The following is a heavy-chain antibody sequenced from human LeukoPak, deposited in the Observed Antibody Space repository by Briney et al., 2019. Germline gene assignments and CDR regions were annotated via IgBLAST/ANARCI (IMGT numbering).Heavy chain of an antibody. CDR3: ARHSLPGKTPFDY. Sequence: ASVKVSCKASGYTFTSYAIHWVRQAPGQGLEWVGIINPSGGSTSYAQKFQGRVTMTRDTSTSTVYMDLTSLRSDDTAVYYCARHSLPGKTPFDYWGQGTLVTVSS. V-gene: IGHV1-46*01. CDR1: GYTFTSYA. CDR2: INPSGGST. D-gene: IGHD1-1*01. J-gene: IGHJ4*02.